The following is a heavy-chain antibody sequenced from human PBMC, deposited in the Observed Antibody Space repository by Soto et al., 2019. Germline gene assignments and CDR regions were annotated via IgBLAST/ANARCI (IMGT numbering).Heavy chain of an antibody. Sequence: QVQLQESGPGLVKPSETLSLTCTVSGGSISRYYWSWIRQPPGKGLEWIGYIYYSGRTNYNPSLKSRVTISVDTSKNQFSLKLSAVTAADTAVYYCARDKRMGLDYYCYYMDVWGKGTTVTVSS. CDR2: IYYSGRT. V-gene: IGHV4-59*01. CDR1: GGSISRYY. J-gene: IGHJ6*03. CDR3: ARDKRMGLDYYCYYMDV. D-gene: IGHD2-15*01.